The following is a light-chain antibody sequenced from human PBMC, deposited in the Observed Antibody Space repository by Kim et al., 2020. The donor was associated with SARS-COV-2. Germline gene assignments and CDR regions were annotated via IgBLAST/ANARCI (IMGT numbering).Light chain of an antibody. CDR3: SSYTSSSSRV. CDR1: STDVGGYNY. V-gene: IGLV2-14*03. J-gene: IGLJ2*01. CDR2: DVS. Sequence: GQSITISCTRTSTDVGGYNYGSWYQQHPGKAPKLMIYDVSNPPSGVSNRFSGSKAGNTASLTISGLQAEDEADYYCSSYTSSSSRVFGGGTQLTVL.